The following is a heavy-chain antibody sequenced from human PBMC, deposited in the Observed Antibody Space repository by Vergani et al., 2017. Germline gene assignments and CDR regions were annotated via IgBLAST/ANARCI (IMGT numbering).Heavy chain of an antibody. V-gene: IGHV3-21*01. D-gene: IGHD3-10*01. CDR2: ISSSSSYI. J-gene: IGHJ4*02. Sequence: EVQLVESGGGLVKPGGSLRLSCAASGFTFSSYSMNWVRQAPGKGLEWVSSISSSSSYIYYADSVKGRFTISRDNAKNSLYLQTNSLRAEDTAVYYCARVGSHATDYWGQGTLVTVSS. CDR1: GFTFSSYS. CDR3: ARVGSHATDY.